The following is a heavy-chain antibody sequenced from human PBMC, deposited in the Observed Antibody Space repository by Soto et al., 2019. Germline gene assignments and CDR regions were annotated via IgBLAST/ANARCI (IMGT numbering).Heavy chain of an antibody. CDR3: ARAAPLRYSGYALDH. CDR1: GYNFTDYY. D-gene: IGHD5-12*01. V-gene: IGHV1-2*02. Sequence: QVQLVSSGAEVKKPGASVKVSCRASGYNFTDYYIHWVRQAPGPGLQWVGWINPNSGATEYAQKFQGRVTMTRDPSISTVYMEVTRLRSDDTALYFCARAAPLRYSGYALDHWGQGTRVTVST. CDR2: INPNSGAT. J-gene: IGHJ4*02.